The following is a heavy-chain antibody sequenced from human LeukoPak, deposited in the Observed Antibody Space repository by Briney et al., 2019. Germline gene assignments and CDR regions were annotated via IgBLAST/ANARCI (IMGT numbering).Heavy chain of an antibody. CDR1: GYTFTGYY. CDR2: INPSIGGT. CDR3: ARSGMYDYFDY. V-gene: IGHV1-2*02. J-gene: IGHJ4*02. D-gene: IGHD3-10*01. Sequence: ASVKVSCKASGYTFTGYYMHWVRQAPGQGLEWVGWINPSIGGTNYAQNFQGRVTMTRDTSFSTAYMELNRLSSDDTAIYYCARSGMYDYFDYWGQGSLVTVSS.